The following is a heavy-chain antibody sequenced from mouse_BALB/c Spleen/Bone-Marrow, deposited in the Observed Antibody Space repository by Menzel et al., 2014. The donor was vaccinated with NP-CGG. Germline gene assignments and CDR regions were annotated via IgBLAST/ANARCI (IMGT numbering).Heavy chain of an antibody. CDR2: IDPSDSET. V-gene: IGHV1-61*01. Sequence: QVQLQQPGAELVRPGTPVKLSCKASGYTFTSYWMNWVKQRPGRGLEWIGRIDPSDSETPYNQKFKDKATLTVDKSSSTAYIQLSSLTSEDSAVYYCARWGAYFDYWGQGTTLTVSS. CDR3: ARWGAYFDY. J-gene: IGHJ2*01. CDR1: GYTFTSYW.